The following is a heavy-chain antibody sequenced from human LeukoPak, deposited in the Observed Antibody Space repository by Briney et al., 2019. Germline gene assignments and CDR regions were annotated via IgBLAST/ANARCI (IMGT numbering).Heavy chain of an antibody. J-gene: IGHJ4*02. V-gene: IGHV4-38-2*01. D-gene: IGHD1-14*01. CDR3: ARSLWQNRGFDY. CDR2: IYHSGST. CDR1: GYSISSGYY. Sequence: SETLSLTCAVSGYSISSGYYWGWIRQPPGKGLEWIGSIYHSGSTYYNPSLKSRVTISVDTSKNQFSLKLSSVTAADTAVSYCARSLWQNRGFDYWGQGTLVTVSS.